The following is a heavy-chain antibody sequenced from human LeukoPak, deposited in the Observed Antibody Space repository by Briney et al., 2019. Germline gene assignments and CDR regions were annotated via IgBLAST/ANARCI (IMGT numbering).Heavy chain of an antibody. J-gene: IGHJ3*02. CDR2: ISSSSSTI. D-gene: IGHD6-19*01. Sequence: GGSLRLSCAASGFTFSSYSMSWVRQAPGKGLEWVSYISSSSSTIYYADSVKGRFTISRDNAKNSLYLQMNSLRAEDTAVYYCARELAVAGTVVAFDIWGQGTMVTVSS. V-gene: IGHV3-48*01. CDR1: GFTFSSYS. CDR3: ARELAVAGTVVAFDI.